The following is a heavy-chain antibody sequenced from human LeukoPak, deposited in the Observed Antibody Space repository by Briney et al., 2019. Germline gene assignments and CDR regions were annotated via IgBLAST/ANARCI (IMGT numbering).Heavy chain of an antibody. Sequence: ASVKVSCKASGYTFSGTGWYLYWLRQAPGQGLECMGWIYPYTGATHYAQKFQGRVAMTRDTSISTAYMELSRLRPDDTAVYYCTRDGPAQMVDFDYWGQGTLVTVSS. CDR1: GYTFSGTGWY. CDR2: IYPYTGAT. D-gene: IGHD3-10*01. V-gene: IGHV1-2*02. CDR3: TRDGPAQMVDFDY. J-gene: IGHJ4*02.